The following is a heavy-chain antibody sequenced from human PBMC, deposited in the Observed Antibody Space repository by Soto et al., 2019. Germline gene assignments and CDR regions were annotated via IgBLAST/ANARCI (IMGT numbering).Heavy chain of an antibody. CDR3: ARVSLRRDGYKGLDY. V-gene: IGHV1-18*01. CDR2: ISAYNGNT. CDR1: GYTFTSYG. Sequence: ASVKVSCKASGYTFTSYGISWVRQAPGQGLEWMGWISAYNGNTNYAQKLQGRVTMTTDTSTSTAYMELRSLRSDDTAVYYCARVSLRRDGYKGLDYWGQGTLVTVSS. D-gene: IGHD5-12*01. J-gene: IGHJ4*02.